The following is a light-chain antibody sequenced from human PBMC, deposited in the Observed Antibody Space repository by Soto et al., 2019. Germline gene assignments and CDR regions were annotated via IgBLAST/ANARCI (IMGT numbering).Light chain of an antibody. CDR3: QSYDNSLSGSA. V-gene: IGLV1-40*01. CDR1: TSTIGAGYD. CDR2: GNN. J-gene: IGLJ2*01. Sequence: QAVVTQPPQVFGAPGRRVPFPAPGATSTIGAGYDVHWYLQFPGTAPKLLIHGNNNRPSGVPDRFSGSKSGTSASLAITGLQAEDEADYYCQSYDNSLSGSAFGGGTKVTVL.